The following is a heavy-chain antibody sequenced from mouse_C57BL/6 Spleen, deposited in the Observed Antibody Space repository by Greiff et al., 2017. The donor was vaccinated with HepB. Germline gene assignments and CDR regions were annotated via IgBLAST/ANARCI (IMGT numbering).Heavy chain of an antibody. CDR2: ISDGGSYT. J-gene: IGHJ2*01. D-gene: IGHD2-4*01. Sequence: EVNVVESGGGLVKPGGSLKLSCAASGFTFSSYAMSWVRQTPEKRLEWVATISDGGSYTYYPDNVKGRFTISRDNAKNNLYLQMSHLKSEDTAMYYCARGDYDKYYFDYWGQGTTLTVSS. CDR1: GFTFSSYA. V-gene: IGHV5-4*03. CDR3: ARGDYDKYYFDY.